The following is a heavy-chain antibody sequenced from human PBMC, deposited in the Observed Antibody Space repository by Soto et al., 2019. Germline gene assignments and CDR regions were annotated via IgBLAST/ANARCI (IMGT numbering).Heavy chain of an antibody. V-gene: IGHV3-30*18. CDR2: ISYDGSNK. CDR1: GFTFSSYG. CDR3: AKEYSSGWYYFDY. J-gene: IGHJ4*02. D-gene: IGHD6-19*01. Sequence: QVQLVESGGGVVQPGRSLRLSCAASGFTFSSYGMHWVRQAPGKGLEWVAVISYDGSNKYYVDSVKGRFTISRDNSKNTLYLQMNSLRAEDTAVYYCAKEYSSGWYYFDYWGQGTLVTVSS.